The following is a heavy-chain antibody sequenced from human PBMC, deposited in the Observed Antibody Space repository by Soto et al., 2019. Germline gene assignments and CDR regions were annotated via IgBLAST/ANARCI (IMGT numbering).Heavy chain of an antibody. D-gene: IGHD6-19*01. CDR3: AKEIGYSSGWPFDY. Sequence: QVQLVESGGGVVQPGRSLRLSCAASGFTFNSYGMHWVRQAPGKGLEWLAVISYDGSKKYYADSVKGRFTISRDNSKNTLDLQMNSRRAEDKAVYYCAKEIGYSSGWPFDYWGQGTLVTVSS. CDR1: GFTFNSYG. J-gene: IGHJ4*02. CDR2: ISYDGSKK. V-gene: IGHV3-30*18.